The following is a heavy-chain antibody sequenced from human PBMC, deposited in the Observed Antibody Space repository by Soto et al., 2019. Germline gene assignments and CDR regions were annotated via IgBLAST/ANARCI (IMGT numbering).Heavy chain of an antibody. CDR2: INAGNGNT. V-gene: IGHV1-3*01. CDR1: GYTFTSYA. Sequence: ASVKVSCKASGYTFTSYAMHWVRQAPGQRLEWMGWINAGNGNTKYSQKFQGRVTITRDTSASTAYMELSSLRSEDTAVYYCARDVNYYDSSGPLGQFHYCGQGPLVTVYS. J-gene: IGHJ4*02. CDR3: ARDVNYYDSSGPLGQFHY. D-gene: IGHD3-22*01.